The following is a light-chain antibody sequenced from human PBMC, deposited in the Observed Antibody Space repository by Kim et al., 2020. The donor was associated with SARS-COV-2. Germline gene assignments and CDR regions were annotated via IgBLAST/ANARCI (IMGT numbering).Light chain of an antibody. CDR1: RTISSSF. J-gene: IGKJ4*01. V-gene: IGKV3-20*01. Sequence: PGERATLSCRASRTISSSFLAWYQQKPGQAPRLLMYAASSRAVGIPDRFSGSGSGTDFTLTISRLEPEDFAVYSCQYFGSPSRTTFGGGTKVDIK. CDR2: AAS. CDR3: QYFGSPSRTT.